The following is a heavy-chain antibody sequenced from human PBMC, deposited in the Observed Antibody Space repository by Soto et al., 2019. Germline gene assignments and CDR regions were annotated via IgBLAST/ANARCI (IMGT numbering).Heavy chain of an antibody. CDR3: AKDRYCSGGSCHLNYYYGMDV. V-gene: IGHV3-30*18. D-gene: IGHD2-15*01. J-gene: IGHJ6*02. Sequence: WSLRLSCAASGFTFSSYGMHWVRQAPGKGLEWVAVISYDGSNKYYADSVKGRFTISRDNSKNTLYLQMNSLRAEDTAVYYCAKDRYCSGGSCHLNYYYGMDVWGQGTTVTVYS. CDR2: ISYDGSNK. CDR1: GFTFSSYG.